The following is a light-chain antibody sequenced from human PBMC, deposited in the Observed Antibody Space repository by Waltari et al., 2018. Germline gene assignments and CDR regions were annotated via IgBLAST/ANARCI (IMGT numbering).Light chain of an antibody. CDR3: QQRSNWV. Sequence: EIVLTQSPATLSLSPGERATLSCRASQSVSSYLVWYQQKPGQAPRLLIYDASNRATGIPARFSGSGSGTDFTLTISSLEPEDFAVYYCQQRSNWVFGPGTKVDIK. V-gene: IGKV3-11*01. CDR1: QSVSSY. CDR2: DAS. J-gene: IGKJ3*01.